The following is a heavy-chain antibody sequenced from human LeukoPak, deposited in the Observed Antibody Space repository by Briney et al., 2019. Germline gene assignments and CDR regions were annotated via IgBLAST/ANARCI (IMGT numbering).Heavy chain of an antibody. CDR2: IYHSGS. D-gene: IGHD3-16*01. Sequence: SETLSLTCAVSGYSITRGYSWGWIRQPPGKGLEWIGSIYHSGSFYNPSLKSRVTISVDTPKNQFSLKLSSVTAADTAVYYCARFDYVWETHGMDAFDIWGQGTMVTVSS. CDR1: GYSITRGYS. V-gene: IGHV4-38-2*01. J-gene: IGHJ3*02. CDR3: ARFDYVWETHGMDAFDI.